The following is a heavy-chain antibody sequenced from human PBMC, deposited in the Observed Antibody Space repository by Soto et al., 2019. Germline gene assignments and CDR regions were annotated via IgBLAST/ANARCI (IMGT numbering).Heavy chain of an antibody. V-gene: IGHV3-21*01. CDR1: GFTFSSYS. CDR2: ISYTTTSM. J-gene: IGHJ4*02. D-gene: IGHD6-13*01. Sequence: EVQVVESGGGLVKPGGSLRLSCAASGFTFSSYSMNWVRQAPGKGLEWVSTISYTTTSMFYADSVKGRFTISRDNAKNSLYLQMNSLRAEDTAVYYCARDQGIAANLDYWGQGTLVTVSS. CDR3: ARDQGIAANLDY.